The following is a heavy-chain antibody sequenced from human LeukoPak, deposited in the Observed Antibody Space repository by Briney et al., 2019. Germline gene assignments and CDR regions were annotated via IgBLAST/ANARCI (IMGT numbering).Heavy chain of an antibody. CDR3: ASPSIAARQDYYYYMDV. J-gene: IGHJ6*03. CDR2: IIPIFGTA. CDR1: GGTFSSYA. D-gene: IGHD6-6*01. V-gene: IGHV1-69*05. Sequence: SVKVSCKASGGTFSSYAISWVRQAPGQGLEWMGGIIPIFGTANYAQKFQGRVTITTDESTSTAYMELSSLRSEDTAVYYCASPSIAARQDYYYYMDVWGKGTTVTVSS.